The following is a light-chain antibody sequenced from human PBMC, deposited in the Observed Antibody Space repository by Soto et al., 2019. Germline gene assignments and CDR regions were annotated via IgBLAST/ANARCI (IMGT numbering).Light chain of an antibody. CDR3: QQYNSYLLT. J-gene: IGKJ4*01. V-gene: IGKV1-5*01. CDR2: DAS. Sequence: DIQMTQSPSTLSASVGDRVTITCRASQSISSWLAWYQQKPGKAPKLLIYDASSFESGVASRFSGSGSGTEFTLTISILQPDDFETYYCQQYNSYLLTFGGGTKVESK. CDR1: QSISSW.